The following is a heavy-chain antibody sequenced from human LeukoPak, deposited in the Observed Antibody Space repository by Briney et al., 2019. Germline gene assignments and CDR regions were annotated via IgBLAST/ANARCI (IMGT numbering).Heavy chain of an antibody. CDR2: MNPNSGNT. Sequence: GASVKVSCKASGYTFTSYDINWVRQATGQGLEWMGWMNPNSGNTGYAQKFQGRVSMTRNTSISTAYMELSSLRSEDTAVYYCARGYDYLYAEYFQHWGQGTLFTVSS. D-gene: IGHD4-11*01. CDR3: ARGYDYLYAEYFQH. CDR1: GYTFTSYD. J-gene: IGHJ1*01. V-gene: IGHV1-8*01.